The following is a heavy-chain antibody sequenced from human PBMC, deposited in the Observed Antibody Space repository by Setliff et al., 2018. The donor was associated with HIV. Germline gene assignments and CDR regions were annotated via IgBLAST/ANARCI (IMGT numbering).Heavy chain of an antibody. CDR3: ARGVTHPPPFGAFDI. CDR1: GGSISSSGGYY. CDR2: IYTSGST. J-gene: IGHJ3*02. Sequence: SETLSLTCSVSGGSISSSGGYYWGWIRQPAGKALEWIGHIYTSGSTNCNPSLKSRVTISGDTSENQFSLKLSSVTAADTAFYYCARGVTHPPPFGAFDIWGLGTLVTVSS. V-gene: IGHV4-61*09. D-gene: IGHD5-18*01.